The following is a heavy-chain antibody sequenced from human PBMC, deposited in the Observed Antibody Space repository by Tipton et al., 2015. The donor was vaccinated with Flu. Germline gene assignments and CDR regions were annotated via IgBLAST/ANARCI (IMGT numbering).Heavy chain of an antibody. Sequence: SLRLSCEASGFTVSTNYMGWVRQAPGKGLEWVSVIYSGGSTDYADSVKGRFTISRDNSKNTLYLQMNSLRAEDTAVYYCGTYCGGDCYRAPIYRYGLDVWGQGTTVTASS. CDR2: IYSGGST. J-gene: IGHJ6*02. D-gene: IGHD2-21*02. CDR1: GFTVSTNY. CDR3: GTYCGGDCYRAPIYRYGLDV. V-gene: IGHV3-53*01.